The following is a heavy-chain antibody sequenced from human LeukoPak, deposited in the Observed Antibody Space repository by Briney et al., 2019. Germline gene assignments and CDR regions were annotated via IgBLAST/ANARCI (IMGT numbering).Heavy chain of an antibody. J-gene: IGHJ4*02. CDR3: AKRLSGSSTWYSFDY. CDR1: GFTFNTYA. CDR2: IGGNGYTI. V-gene: IGHV3-23*01. Sequence: GGSLRLSCAASGFTFNTYAMTWVRQAPGKGLGGVSVIGGNGYTIYSADFVKGRFPISRDNSKDTVYLQMDSLRAEDTAIYYCAKRLSGSSTWYSFDYWGQGTLVTVSS. D-gene: IGHD6-13*01.